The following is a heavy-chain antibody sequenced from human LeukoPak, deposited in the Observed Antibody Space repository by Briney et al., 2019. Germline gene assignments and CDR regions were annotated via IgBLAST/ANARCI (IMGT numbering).Heavy chain of an antibody. CDR3: ARHGRSSYTWFDP. V-gene: IGHV4-39*01. D-gene: IGHD3-16*02. CDR1: GPSVITSSDY. CDR2: FYYSGNT. J-gene: IGHJ5*02. Sequence: SETPSLTCTVSGPSVITSSDYWGWLRQPPGKGLGWFGSFYYSGNTYYNPSLKSRVTISVDTSKNQFSLNLSSVTAADTAVYYCARHGRSSYTWFDPWGQGTLVTVSS.